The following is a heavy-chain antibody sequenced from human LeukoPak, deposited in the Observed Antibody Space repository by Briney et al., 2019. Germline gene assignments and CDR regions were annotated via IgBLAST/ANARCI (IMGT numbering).Heavy chain of an antibody. V-gene: IGHV3-11*06. D-gene: IGHD2-21*02. Sequence: GGSLRLSCAASGFTFSDYYMNWIRQAPGKGLEWVSYITSSSSYTNYADSVEGRFTISRNNAKNSLYLQMNSLRAEDTAVYYCVRGAGDLGYWGQGTLVTVSS. CDR1: GFTFSDYY. J-gene: IGHJ4*02. CDR3: VRGAGDLGY. CDR2: ITSSSSYT.